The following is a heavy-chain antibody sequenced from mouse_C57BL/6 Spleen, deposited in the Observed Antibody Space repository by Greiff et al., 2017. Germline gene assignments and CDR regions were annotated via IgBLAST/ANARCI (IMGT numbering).Heavy chain of an antibody. CDR3: ARSGVIYYDFDY. Sequence: QVQLQQPGAELVMPGASVKLSCKASGYTFTSYWMHWVKQRPGQGLEWIGEIDPSDSYTNYNQKFKGKSTLTVDKSSSTAYMQLSSLTSEDSAVYYCARSGVIYYDFDYWGQGTTLTVSS. CDR2: IDPSDSYT. CDR1: GYTFTSYW. D-gene: IGHD2-4*01. J-gene: IGHJ2*01. V-gene: IGHV1-69*01.